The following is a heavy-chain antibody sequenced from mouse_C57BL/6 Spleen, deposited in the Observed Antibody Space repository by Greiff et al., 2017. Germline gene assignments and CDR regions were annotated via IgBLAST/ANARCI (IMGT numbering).Heavy chain of an antibody. Sequence: EVKLVESGGGLVKPGGSLKLSCAASGFTFSDYGMHWVRQAPEKGLEWFAYISSGSSTIYYADTVKGRFTISRDNAKNTLFLQMTSLRSEDTAMYYCARAGATVVADWYFDVWGTGTTVTVTS. CDR3: ARAGATVVADWYFDV. D-gene: IGHD1-1*01. V-gene: IGHV5-17*01. J-gene: IGHJ1*03. CDR1: GFTFSDYG. CDR2: ISSGSSTI.